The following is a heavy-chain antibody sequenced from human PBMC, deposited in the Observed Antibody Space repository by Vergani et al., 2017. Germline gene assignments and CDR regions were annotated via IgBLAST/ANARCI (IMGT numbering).Heavy chain of an antibody. CDR3: AKDNIIEMATFRDY. D-gene: IGHD5-24*01. J-gene: IGHJ4*02. CDR2: ISGSGGST. V-gene: IGHV3-23*01. Sequence: EVQLLESGGGLVQPGGSLRLSCAASGFTFSSYAMSWVRQAPGKGLEWVSAISGSGGSTYYADSVKGRFTISRDNSKNSLYLQMNSLRAEDTAVYYCAKDNIIEMATFRDYWGQGTLVTVSS. CDR1: GFTFSSYA.